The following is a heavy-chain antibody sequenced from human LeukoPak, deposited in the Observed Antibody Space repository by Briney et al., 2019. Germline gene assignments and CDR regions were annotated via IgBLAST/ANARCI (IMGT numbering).Heavy chain of an antibody. CDR3: ANTWTSSSDC. CDR2: IRYDGSSK. Sequence: PGGSLRLSCTASGFSFSTYDMHWVRQAPDKGLEWVAFIRYDGSSKNYADSVKGRFAISRDNSRNTLYLQMNSLKTEDTAVYYCANTWTSSSDCWGQGTLVTVSS. V-gene: IGHV3-30*02. D-gene: IGHD2-21*01. J-gene: IGHJ4*02. CDR1: GFSFSTYD.